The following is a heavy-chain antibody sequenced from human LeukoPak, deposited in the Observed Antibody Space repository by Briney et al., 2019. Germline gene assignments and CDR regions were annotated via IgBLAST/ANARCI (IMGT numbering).Heavy chain of an antibody. CDR1: GGSFSGYY. J-gene: IGHJ4*01. V-gene: IGHV4-34*01. D-gene: IGHD6-13*01. CDR2: INHSGST. CDR3: AKAKGIYYFAY. Sequence: SETLSLTCAVYGGSFSGYYWSWIRQPPGKGLEWIGEINHSGSTNYNPSLKSRVTISVDTSKNQFSLKLSSVTAADTAVYYCAKAKGIYYFAYWGQEPWSPSPQ.